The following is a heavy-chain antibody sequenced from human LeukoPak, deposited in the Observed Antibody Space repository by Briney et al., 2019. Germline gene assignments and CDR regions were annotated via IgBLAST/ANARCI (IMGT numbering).Heavy chain of an antibody. Sequence: GGSLRLSCVASGFTFSTYWMHWVRQAPGKGLEWVSRLDRDGTTTSYADSVYGRFTISRDNAKSTLYLQMRSLRAEDTAVYYCARDLGSSGGFDYWGQGTLVTVSS. CDR3: ARDLGSSGGFDY. CDR1: GFTFSTYW. J-gene: IGHJ4*02. D-gene: IGHD6-6*01. V-gene: IGHV3-74*01. CDR2: LDRDGTTT.